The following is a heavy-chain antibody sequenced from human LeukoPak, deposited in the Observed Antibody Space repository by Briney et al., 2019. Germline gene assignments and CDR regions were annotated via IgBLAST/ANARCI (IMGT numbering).Heavy chain of an antibody. Sequence: GGSLRLSCAASGFTFSDYGMHWVRQAPGKGLEWVAVIWYDGSNKYYAESVKGRFTISRDNSKNTLYPQMNSLRAEDTAVYYCARDRGFDSSGYFLDYWGQGTLVTVSS. CDR1: GFTFSDYG. CDR3: ARDRGFDSSGYFLDY. D-gene: IGHD3-22*01. J-gene: IGHJ4*02. CDR2: IWYDGSNK. V-gene: IGHV3-33*01.